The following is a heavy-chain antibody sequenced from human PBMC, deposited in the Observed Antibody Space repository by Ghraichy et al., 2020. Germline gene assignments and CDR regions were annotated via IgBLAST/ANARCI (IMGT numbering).Heavy chain of an antibody. CDR3: GSGYYHPTDT. CDR1: GFTFSENR. D-gene: IGHD3-22*01. CDR2: IKSDGSEE. V-gene: IGHV3-7*03. Sequence: GGSLRLSCAASGFTFSENRMTWVHQAPGKGLEWVASIKSDGSEERYVASVEGRFTISRDNAKNSLYLQMNSLTAEDTAIYYCGSGYYHPTDTWGQGTLVTVSS. J-gene: IGHJ5*02.